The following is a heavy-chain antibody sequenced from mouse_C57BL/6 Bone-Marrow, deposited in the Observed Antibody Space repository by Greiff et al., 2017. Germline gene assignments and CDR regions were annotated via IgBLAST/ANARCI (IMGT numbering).Heavy chain of an antibody. CDR3: TRFYDYDGFAY. D-gene: IGHD2-4*01. CDR1: GYTFTDYE. V-gene: IGHV1-15*01. CDR2: IDPATGGI. J-gene: IGHJ3*01. Sequence: QVHVKQSGAELVRPGASVTLSCKASGYTFTDYEMHWVKQTPVPGLEWIGAIDPATGGIAYNQKFTGKAILTADKSSSTAYMELRSLTSEDSAVYYCTRFYDYDGFAYWGQGTLVTVSA.